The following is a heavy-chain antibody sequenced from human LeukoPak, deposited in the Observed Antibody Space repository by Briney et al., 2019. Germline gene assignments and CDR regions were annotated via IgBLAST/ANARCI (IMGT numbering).Heavy chain of an antibody. Sequence: GGSLRLSCAASGFTFSSYAMYWVRQTPGKGLEWVAVISYDGSNKYYADSVKGRFTISRDNSKNTLYLQMNSLRAEDTAVYYCARDARTVGITMIVVGFDYWGQGTLVTVSS. CDR1: GFTFSSYA. D-gene: IGHD3-22*01. CDR2: ISYDGSNK. V-gene: IGHV3-30*04. J-gene: IGHJ4*02. CDR3: ARDARTVGITMIVVGFDY.